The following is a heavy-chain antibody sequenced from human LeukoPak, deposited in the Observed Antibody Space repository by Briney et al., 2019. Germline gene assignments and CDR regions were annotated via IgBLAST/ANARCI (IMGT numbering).Heavy chain of an antibody. CDR3: ARGDCSSPACYTENNWFDP. Sequence: SVKVSCKASGGTFNTYKINWVRQAPGQGLEWMGDIIPIFGTTTYSQKSQGRVTITTDASTSTAYMELTSLTSEDTAVYYCARGDCSSPACYTENNWFDPWGQGTLVTVSS. CDR2: IIPIFGTT. V-gene: IGHV1-69*05. D-gene: IGHD2-2*02. J-gene: IGHJ5*02. CDR1: GGTFNTYK.